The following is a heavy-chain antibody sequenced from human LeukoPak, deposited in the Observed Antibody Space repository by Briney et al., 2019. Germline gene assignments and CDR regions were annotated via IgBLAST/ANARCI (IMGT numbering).Heavy chain of an antibody. CDR3: ASDTYSRGFDY. J-gene: IGHJ4*02. V-gene: IGHV3-53*01. CDR2: IYSGGST. Sequence: PGGSLRLSCAASGFTVSSNYMSWVRQAPGKGLEWVSVIYSGGSTYYADSVKGRFTISRDNSKNTLYLQMNSLRAEDTAVYYCASDTYSRGFDYWGQGTLVTVSS. D-gene: IGHD6-25*01. CDR1: GFTVSSNY.